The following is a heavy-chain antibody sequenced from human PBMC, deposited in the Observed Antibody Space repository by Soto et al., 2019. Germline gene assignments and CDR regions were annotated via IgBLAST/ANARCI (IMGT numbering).Heavy chain of an antibody. V-gene: IGHV3-21*01. CDR1: GFTFSSYT. J-gene: IGHJ6*02. D-gene: IGHD4-17*01. CDR2: ISSSGPYV. CDR3: ARDSVTTTYYYYGMDV. Sequence: EVQLVESGGGLVKPGGSLRLSCAASGFTFSSYTMNWVRQAPGKGLEWVSSISSSGPYVQYADSLRGRFTISRDNAKNSLYLQMDSLRVEDSAVYYCARDSVTTTYYYYGMDVWDQGTTVTVSS.